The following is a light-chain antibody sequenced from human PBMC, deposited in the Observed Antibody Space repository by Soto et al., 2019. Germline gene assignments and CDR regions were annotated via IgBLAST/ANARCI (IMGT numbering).Light chain of an antibody. CDR1: QGISSA. Sequence: AIQLTQSPSSLSASVGDRVTITCRASQGISSALAWYQQKPGKAPKLLIYDASSLESGGPSRFSGSESGTDFTPTISSLQPEDFATYYCQQFNSYPITFGGGTKLEIK. CDR3: QQFNSYPIT. J-gene: IGKJ4*02. CDR2: DAS. V-gene: IGKV1-13*02.